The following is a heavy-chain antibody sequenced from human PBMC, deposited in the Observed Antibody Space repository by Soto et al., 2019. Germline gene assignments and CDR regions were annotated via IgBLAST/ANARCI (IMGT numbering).Heavy chain of an antibody. J-gene: IGHJ5*02. CDR1: GYTFTSYG. CDR3: ARVRPAAKKSWFDP. V-gene: IGHV1-18*01. CDR2: ISAYNGNT. D-gene: IGHD2-2*01. Sequence: GASVKVSCKASGYTFTSYGISWVRQAPGQGLEWMGWISAYNGNTNYAQKLQGRVTMTTDTSTSTAYMELRSLRSDDTAVYYCARVRPAAKKSWFDPWGQGTLVTVSS.